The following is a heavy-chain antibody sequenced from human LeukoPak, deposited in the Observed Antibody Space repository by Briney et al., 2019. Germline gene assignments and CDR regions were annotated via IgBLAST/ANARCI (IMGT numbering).Heavy chain of an antibody. CDR2: ISWNSGSI. D-gene: IGHD3-22*01. J-gene: IGHJ3*02. CDR3: AKALEISMIVSPDAFDI. CDR1: GSTFDDYA. V-gene: IGHV3-9*01. Sequence: GGSLRLSCAASGSTFDDYAMHWVQHVPGKGLGWVSGISWNSGSIDYADSVKGRFTISRDNAKNSLYLQMISLRAEDTALYYCAKALEISMIVSPDAFDIWGQGTMVTVSS.